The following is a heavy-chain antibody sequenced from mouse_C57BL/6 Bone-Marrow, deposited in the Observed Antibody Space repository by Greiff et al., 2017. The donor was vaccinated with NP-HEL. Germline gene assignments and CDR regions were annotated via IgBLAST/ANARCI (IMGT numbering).Heavy chain of an antibody. CDR3: AMGYYYPVEDY. CDR1: GYTFTSYW. CDR2: IHPADSDT. Sequence: VQLQQPGAELVKPGASVKVSCKASGYTFTSYWMHWVKQRPGQGLEWIGRIHPADSDTNYKQKFKGKATLTVDKSSSTAYMQRSSLTSEDAAVYYGAMGYYYPVEDYWGQGTTLTVSS. V-gene: IGHV1-74*01. D-gene: IGHD1-1*01. J-gene: IGHJ2*01.